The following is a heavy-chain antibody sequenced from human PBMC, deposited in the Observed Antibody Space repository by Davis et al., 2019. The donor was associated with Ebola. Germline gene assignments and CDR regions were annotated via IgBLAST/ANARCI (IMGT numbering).Heavy chain of an antibody. CDR2: ISGSGSGQ. CDR1: GFSFSGYD. CDR3: VGDSSGYNYERMYYTYYMDV. J-gene: IGHJ6*03. Sequence: GESLKISCAASGFSFSGYDMSRVRQAPGRGLEWVSLISGSGSGQYYADSVKGRFTISRDNSMNTLYLQMDSLRAEDTAVYYCVGDSSGYNYERMYYTYYMDVWGKGTTVTVSS. V-gene: IGHV3-23*01. D-gene: IGHD3-22*01.